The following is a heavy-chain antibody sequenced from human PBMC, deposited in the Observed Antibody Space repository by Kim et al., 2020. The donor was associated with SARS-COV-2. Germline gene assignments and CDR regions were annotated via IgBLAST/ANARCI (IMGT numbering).Heavy chain of an antibody. J-gene: IGHJ4*02. Sequence: SVKVSCKASGGTFSSYAISWVRQAPGQGLEWMGRSIPILGIANYAQKFQGRVTITADKSTSTAYMELSSLRSEDTAVYYCAREIGYSGYGAAYYFDYWGPGTLVTVSS. V-gene: IGHV1-69*04. D-gene: IGHD5-12*01. CDR1: GGTFSSYA. CDR2: SIPILGIA. CDR3: AREIGYSGYGAAYYFDY.